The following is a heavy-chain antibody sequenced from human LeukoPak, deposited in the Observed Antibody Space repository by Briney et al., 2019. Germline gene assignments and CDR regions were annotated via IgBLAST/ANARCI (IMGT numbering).Heavy chain of an antibody. CDR2: IYYTGTT. V-gene: IGHV4-59*08. CDR1: GGSISSSY. J-gene: IGHJ4*02. CDR3: ARLRGYSSGWYPSYYFDY. D-gene: IGHD6-19*01. Sequence: SETLSLTCTVSGGSISSSYWSWIRQPPGKGLEWIGYIYYTGTTNYNPSLKSRVTISVDTSKNQYSLKLSSVTAADTAVYYCARLRGYSSGWYPSYYFDYWGQGTLVTVSS.